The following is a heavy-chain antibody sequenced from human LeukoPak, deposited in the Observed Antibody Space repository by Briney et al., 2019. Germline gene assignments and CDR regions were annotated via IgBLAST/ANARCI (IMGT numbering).Heavy chain of an antibody. V-gene: IGHV1-69*05. CDR2: IIPIFGTA. J-gene: IGHJ1*01. CDR3: ASTAVRGVIPLEYFQH. CDR1: GGTFSSYA. D-gene: IGHD3-10*01. Sequence: APVKVSCKASGGTFSSYAISWVRQAPGQGLEWMGRIIPIFGTANYAQKFQGRVTITTDESTSTAYMELSSLRSEDTAVYYCASTAVRGVIPLEYFQHWGQGTLVTVSS.